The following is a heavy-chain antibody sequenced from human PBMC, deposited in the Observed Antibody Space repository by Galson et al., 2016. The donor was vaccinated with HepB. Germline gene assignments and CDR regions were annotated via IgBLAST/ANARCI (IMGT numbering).Heavy chain of an antibody. CDR1: GFTFTTYE. J-gene: IGHJ4*02. D-gene: IGHD1-26*01. CDR2: ISSYGSTI. CDR3: ARDVHSGAYTFDY. Sequence: SLRLSCAASGFTFTTYEMTWVRQAPGKGLEWISYISSYGSTIYYADSVKGRFTISRDNAENSLYLQMNSLRDEDTAVYYCARDVHSGAYTFDYWGQGTLVTVSS. V-gene: IGHV3-48*03.